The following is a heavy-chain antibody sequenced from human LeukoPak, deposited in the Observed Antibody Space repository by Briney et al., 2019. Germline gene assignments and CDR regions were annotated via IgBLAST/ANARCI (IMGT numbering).Heavy chain of an antibody. V-gene: IGHV4-61*02. CDR2: IYTSGST. CDR1: GCSISSRSYY. D-gene: IGHD5-18*01. J-gene: IGHJ6*03. CDR3: EREKVKTAMVTSPRKYYYYMDV. Sequence: PSETLSLTCTVSGCSISSRSYYWSGVRQPAGKGLEWIGRIYTSGSTNYNPSLKIRVTISGDTSKSQLSLNLSSVTAADTAVYYCEREKVKTAMVTSPRKYYYYMDVWGKGTTVTVSS.